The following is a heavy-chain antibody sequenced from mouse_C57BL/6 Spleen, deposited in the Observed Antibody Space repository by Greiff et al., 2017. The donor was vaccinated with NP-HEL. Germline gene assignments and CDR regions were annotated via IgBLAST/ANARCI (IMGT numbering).Heavy chain of an antibody. V-gene: IGHV1-19*01. CDR1: GYTFTDYY. CDR3: ARSTAQVDWYFDV. Sequence: EVQLQQSGPVLVKPGASVKMSCKASGYTFTDYYMNWVKQSHGKSHEWIGVINPYNGGTSYNQKFKGKATLTVDKSSSTAYMELNSLTSEDSAVYYCARSTAQVDWYFDVWGTGTTVTVSS. D-gene: IGHD3-2*02. J-gene: IGHJ1*03. CDR2: INPYNGGT.